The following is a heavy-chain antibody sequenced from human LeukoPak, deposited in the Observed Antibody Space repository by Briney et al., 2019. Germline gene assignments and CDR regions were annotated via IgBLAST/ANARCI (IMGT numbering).Heavy chain of an antibody. J-gene: IGHJ5*02. CDR3: ARRLTQYDCFDP. D-gene: IGHD2-2*01. CDR1: GDSVSSNSVT. Sequence: SQTLSLTCAIFGDSVSSNSVTWNWIRQSPSRGLEWLGRTYYRSTWYNDYAVSVRGRITVNPDTSKNQFSLHLNSVTPEDTAVYYCARRLTQYDCFDPWGQGILVTVSS. V-gene: IGHV6-1*01. CDR2: TYYRSTWYN.